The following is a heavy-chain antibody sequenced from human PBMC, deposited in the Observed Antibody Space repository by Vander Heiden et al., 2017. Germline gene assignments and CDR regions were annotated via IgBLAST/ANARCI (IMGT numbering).Heavy chain of an antibody. D-gene: IGHD5-12*01. CDR3: AREEIVPGAFDI. J-gene: IGHJ3*02. CDR1: GFTFSRYW. CDR2: IKQDGSEK. V-gene: IGHV3-7*01. Sequence: EVQLVESGGGLVQPGGSLVLSCAASGFTFSRYWMGWVRQAPGKGLEWVANIKQDGSEKYYVDSVKGRFTISRDNAKNSLYLQMNSLRAEDTAVYYCAREEIVPGAFDIWGQGTMVTVSS.